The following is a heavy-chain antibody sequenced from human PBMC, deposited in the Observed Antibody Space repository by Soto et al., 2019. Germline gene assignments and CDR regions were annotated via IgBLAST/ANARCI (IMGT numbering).Heavy chain of an antibody. CDR1: GFTFSSYA. D-gene: IGHD2-15*01. Sequence: QVQLVESGGGVVQPGRSLRLSCAASGFTFSSYAMHWVRQAPGKGLECVAVISYAGSNKFYRDSVKGRFTISRDNSKNTLYLQMNSLRYEDTAVYYCARGDREDIAVVVGARPGEYGVDVWGQGTTVTVSS. V-gene: IGHV3-30-3*01. CDR2: ISYAGSNK. J-gene: IGHJ6*02. CDR3: ARGDREDIAVVVGARPGEYGVDV.